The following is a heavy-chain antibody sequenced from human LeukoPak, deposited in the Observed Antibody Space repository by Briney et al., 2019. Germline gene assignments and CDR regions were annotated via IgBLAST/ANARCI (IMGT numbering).Heavy chain of an antibody. D-gene: IGHD1-26*01. CDR2: IKQDGSEI. CDR3: ARDKVVGPTNLDY. Sequence: GGSLRLSCAASGFTFSSYAMHWVRQAPGKGLEWVANIKQDGSEIYYVDSVKGRFTISRDNAKNSLYLQMNSLRAEDTAVYYCARDKVVGPTNLDYWGQGTLVTVSS. V-gene: IGHV3-7*01. CDR1: GFTFSSYA. J-gene: IGHJ4*02.